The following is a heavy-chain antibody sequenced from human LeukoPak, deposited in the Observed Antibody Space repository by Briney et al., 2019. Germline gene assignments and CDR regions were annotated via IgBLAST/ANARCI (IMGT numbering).Heavy chain of an antibody. J-gene: IGHJ4*02. CDR2: ISSSGSTI. CDR1: GFTFSSYE. CDR3: ARGLWVLWFGELSA. D-gene: IGHD3-10*01. V-gene: IGHV3-48*03. Sequence: GESLKISCKGSGFTFSSYEMNWVRQAPGKGLEWVSYISSSGSTIYYADSVKGRFTISRDNAKNSLYLQMNSLRAEDTAVYYCARGLWVLWFGELSAGGQGTLVTVSS.